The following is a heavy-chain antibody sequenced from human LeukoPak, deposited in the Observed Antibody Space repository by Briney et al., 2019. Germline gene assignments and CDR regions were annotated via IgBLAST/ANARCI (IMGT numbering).Heavy chain of an antibody. Sequence: GASVKVSCKASGYTFTKYYMNWVRQAPGQGLEWMGIMHPTGDSTNYAQKFQGRVTLTRDTSTGTFYMELSSLTSEDTAVYYCARHDFDLPMIYSFFVHWGQGTLVTASS. J-gene: IGHJ5*02. CDR1: GYTFTKYY. D-gene: IGHD3-3*01. CDR2: MHPTGDST. CDR3: ARHDFDLPMIYSFFVH. V-gene: IGHV1-46*01.